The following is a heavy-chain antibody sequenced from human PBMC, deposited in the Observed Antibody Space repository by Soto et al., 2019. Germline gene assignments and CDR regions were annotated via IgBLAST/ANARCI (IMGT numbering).Heavy chain of an antibody. CDR2: IYDSGGT. Sequence: PSETLSLTCTVSGGSVSSYYWSWIRQPPGKGQECIGHIYDSGGTNYNPSLKSRGTISVDTSKNQFSLKLSSVTAAYTAVYYCARGGAAARVMVYWDQGVLLTVSS. J-gene: IGHJ4*02. CDR1: GGSVSSYY. D-gene: IGHD6-6*01. CDR3: ARGGAAARVMVY. V-gene: IGHV4-59*02.